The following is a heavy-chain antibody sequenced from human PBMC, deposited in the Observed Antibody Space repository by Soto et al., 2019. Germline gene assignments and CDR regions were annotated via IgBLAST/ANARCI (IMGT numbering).Heavy chain of an antibody. J-gene: IGHJ6*02. D-gene: IGHD3-22*01. CDR3: AREGGYFDSSGSGVYHYHGVDV. V-gene: IGHV4-4*07. CDR1: GGSISTYF. Sequence: SATLSLACTVSGGSISTYFWSWIRQPAGGGLEWIGRIYTTGSTNYNPSLKSRVTMSLDTSRNQFSLKLSSVTAADTAVYYCAREGGYFDSSGSGVYHYHGVDVWGQGTTVT. CDR2: IYTTGST.